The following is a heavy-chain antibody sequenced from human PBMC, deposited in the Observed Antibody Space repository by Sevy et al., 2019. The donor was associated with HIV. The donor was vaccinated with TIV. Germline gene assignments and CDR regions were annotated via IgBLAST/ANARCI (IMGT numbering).Heavy chain of an antibody. CDR2: IKSKTDGGTT. CDR1: GFTFSNAW. Sequence: GGSLRLSCAASGFTFSNAWMSWVRQAPGKGLEWVGRIKSKTDGGTTDYAAPVKGRFTISRDDSKNTLYLQMNSLKTEDIAVYYCTTDLGDYVWGSYRYHYFDYWGQGTLVTVSS. CDR3: TTDLGDYVWGSYRYHYFDY. V-gene: IGHV3-15*01. J-gene: IGHJ4*02. D-gene: IGHD3-16*02.